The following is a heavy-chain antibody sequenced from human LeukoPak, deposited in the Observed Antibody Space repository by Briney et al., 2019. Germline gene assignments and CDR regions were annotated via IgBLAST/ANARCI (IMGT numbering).Heavy chain of an antibody. D-gene: IGHD5-24*01. CDR1: GYTLTELS. CDR3: ARADRDGYTFDY. CDR2: FDPEDGET. Sequence: ASVKVSCKVSGYTLTELSMHWVRQAPGKGLEWMGGFDPEDGETIYAQKFQGRVTMTRDTSISTAYMELSRLRSDDTAVYYCARADRDGYTFDYWGQGTLVTVSS. V-gene: IGHV1-24*01. J-gene: IGHJ4*02.